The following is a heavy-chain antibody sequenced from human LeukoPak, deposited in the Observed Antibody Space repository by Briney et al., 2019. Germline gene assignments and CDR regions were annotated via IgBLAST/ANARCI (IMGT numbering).Heavy chain of an antibody. CDR2: ISTYNGNT. J-gene: IGHJ4*02. CDR3: ARDYRTGFDY. Sequence: ASVKVSFKSSGGTFSSYAISWVRQAPGQGLEWLGWISTYNGNTHYAQKLQGRVTMTTDTSTTTAYMELRSLRSDDTAVYYCARDYRTGFDYWGQGTLVTVSS. CDR1: GGTFSSYA. V-gene: IGHV1-18*01. D-gene: IGHD7-27*01.